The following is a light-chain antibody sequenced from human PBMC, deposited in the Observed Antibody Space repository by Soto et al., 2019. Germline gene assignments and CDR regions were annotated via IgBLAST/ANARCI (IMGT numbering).Light chain of an antibody. Sequence: QSALTQPPSASGSPGQSVTISCTGTSSDVGGYNYVSWYQQHPGKAPKLMIYEVSNRPSGVSNRFSGSKSGNTASLTISGLQAEDEADYYCISYTSSSTLGVFGGGTKLTVL. CDR2: EVS. CDR3: ISYTSSSTLGV. CDR1: SSDVGGYNY. J-gene: IGLJ2*01. V-gene: IGLV2-14*01.